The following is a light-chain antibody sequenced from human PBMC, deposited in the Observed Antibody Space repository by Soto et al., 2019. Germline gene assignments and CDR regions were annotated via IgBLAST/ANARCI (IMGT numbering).Light chain of an antibody. CDR1: QDSSSW. V-gene: IGKV1D-12*01. Sequence: DIQMTQSPSSVSASVGDRVTITCRASQDSSSWLAWYQHKPGKAPSLLIYAASSLQSGVPSRFRGSGSGTDFALTIAGLESEDFATYYCQQANSFPLTFGGGTKVEIK. CDR2: AAS. CDR3: QQANSFPLT. J-gene: IGKJ4*01.